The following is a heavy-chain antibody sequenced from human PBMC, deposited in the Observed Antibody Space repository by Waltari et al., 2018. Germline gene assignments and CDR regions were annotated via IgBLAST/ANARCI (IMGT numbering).Heavy chain of an antibody. CDR1: GFNFFATC. CDR3: ITDPANAYVRWFDP. V-gene: IGHV3-15*01. D-gene: IGHD2-2*01. Sequence: EVQLVESGGGLVKPGGSLSLSCAASGFNFFATCMTWVRQAPGKGLEWVGRIKRSSDGGASEYAAPVNGRFIISRDDSSSTLYLQMNSLKSEDTAVYYCITDPANAYVRWFDPWGQGTLVTVSS. CDR2: IKRSSDGGAS. J-gene: IGHJ5*02.